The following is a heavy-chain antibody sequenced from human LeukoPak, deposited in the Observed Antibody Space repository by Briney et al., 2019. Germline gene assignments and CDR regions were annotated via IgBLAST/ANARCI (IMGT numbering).Heavy chain of an antibody. D-gene: IGHD6-6*01. CDR2: ISGSGGST. V-gene: IGHV3-23*01. CDR3: AKGSAAARPYYFDF. CDR1: GFTFSSYA. J-gene: IGHJ4*02. Sequence: GGSLRLSCAASGFTFSSYAMSWVRQAPGKGLEWVSAISGSGGSTYYADSVKGRFTISRDNSKNTLYLQMNTLRVEDTAVYYCAKGSAAARPYYFDFWGQGTLVTVSS.